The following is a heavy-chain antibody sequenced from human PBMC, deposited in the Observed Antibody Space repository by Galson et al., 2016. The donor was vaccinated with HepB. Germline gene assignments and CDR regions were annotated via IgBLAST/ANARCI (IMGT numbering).Heavy chain of an antibody. CDR1: GFTFRNFA. V-gene: IGHV3-23*01. J-gene: IGHJ4*02. D-gene: IGHD2-8*02. CDR2: ISGSGSRT. Sequence: SLRLSCAASGFTFRNFAMSWVRQAPGKGLEWFSTISGSGSRTYYADSVKGRFTISRDNSKSTLHLQMNSLRAEDTAIYFCAKALAPYCSGGSCFRGFDSWGRGTLVTVSS. CDR3: AKALAPYCSGGSCFRGFDS.